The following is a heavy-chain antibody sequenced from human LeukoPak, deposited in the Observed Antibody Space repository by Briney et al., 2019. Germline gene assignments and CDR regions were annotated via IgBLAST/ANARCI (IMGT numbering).Heavy chain of an antibody. CDR1: GYSFTSYW. Sequence: GESLKISCKGSGYSFTSYWIGWVRQMPGKGLEWMGIIYPGDSDTRYSPSFQGQVTISADKSISTAYLQWSSLKASDTAMYYCARQRSYYDSSSYYYAFDIWGQGTMVTVSS. CDR2: IYPGDSDT. D-gene: IGHD3-22*01. V-gene: IGHV5-51*01. J-gene: IGHJ3*02. CDR3: ARQRSYYDSSSYYYAFDI.